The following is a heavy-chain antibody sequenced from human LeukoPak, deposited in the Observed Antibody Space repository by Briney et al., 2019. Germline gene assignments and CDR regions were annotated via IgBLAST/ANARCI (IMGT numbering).Heavy chain of an antibody. D-gene: IGHD3-22*01. J-gene: IGHJ5*02. CDR3: ARRGSSGYYSNWFDP. V-gene: IGHV4-38-2*01. CDR1: GYSISSGYY. CDR2: IYHSGGT. Sequence: KPSETLSLTCAVSGYSISSGYYWGWIRQPPGKGLEWIGSIYHSGGTYCNPSLKSRVTISVDTSKNQFSLKLSSVTAADTAVYYCARRGSSGYYSNWFDPWGQGTLVTVSS.